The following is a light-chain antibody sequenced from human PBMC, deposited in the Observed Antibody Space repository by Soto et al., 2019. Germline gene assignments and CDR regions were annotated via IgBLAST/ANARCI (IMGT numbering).Light chain of an antibody. CDR1: QSVSNS. CDR3: QQYGSSPPIT. J-gene: IGKJ5*01. V-gene: IGKV3-20*01. Sequence: EIVLTQSPATLSLSPGERVTLSCRASQSVSNSLAWYQQKPGQPPRLLIYDVSNRATGIPARFSGSGSGTDFTLTISRLEPEDFAVYYCQQYGSSPPITFGQGTRLEIK. CDR2: DVS.